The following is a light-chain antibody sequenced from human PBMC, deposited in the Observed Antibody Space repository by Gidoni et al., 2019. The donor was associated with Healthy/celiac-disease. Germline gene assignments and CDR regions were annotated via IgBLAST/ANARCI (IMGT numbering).Light chain of an antibody. Sequence: DIQMTQPPSSLSASVVDRVTITCQASQSIISYLNWYQQEPGKAPKLPIYAACGLQSGARSRCSGCGTETDFTLSSSSLQPEEFETCYCQRSYSTPLTFGGGTKVEIK. J-gene: IGKJ4*01. V-gene: IGKV1-39*01. CDR3: QRSYSTPLT. CDR2: AAC. CDR1: QSIISY.